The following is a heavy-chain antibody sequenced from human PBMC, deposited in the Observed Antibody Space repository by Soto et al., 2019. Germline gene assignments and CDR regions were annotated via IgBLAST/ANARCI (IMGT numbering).Heavy chain of an antibody. CDR2: INWNGGST. Sequence: GGSLRLSCAASGFTVSSNYMSWVRQAPGKGLEWVSGINWNGGSTGYADSVKGRFTISRDNAKNSLYLQMNSLRADDTSLYHCARENRIWGSTPFDYWGQGTLVTVSS. V-gene: IGHV3-20*01. D-gene: IGHD7-27*01. CDR1: GFTVSSNY. J-gene: IGHJ4*02. CDR3: ARENRIWGSTPFDY.